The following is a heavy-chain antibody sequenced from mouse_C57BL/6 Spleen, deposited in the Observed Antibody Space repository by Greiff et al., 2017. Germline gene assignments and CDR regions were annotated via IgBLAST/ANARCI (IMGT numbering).Heavy chain of an antibody. CDR2: FNPSTGGT. V-gene: IGHV1-53*01. CDR1: GYTFTSYC. Sequence: QVQLQQSGTELVKPGASVKLSCKASGYTFTSYCMHWVKQRPGQGLEWIGNFNPSTGGTTYNEKFKTKATLTVDKSSSTAYMQLSSLTSEDSAVYYGARSLCRTKYFDDWGKGTTVTVSS. J-gene: IGHJ1*03. CDR3: ARSLCRTKYFDD. D-gene: IGHD1-3*01.